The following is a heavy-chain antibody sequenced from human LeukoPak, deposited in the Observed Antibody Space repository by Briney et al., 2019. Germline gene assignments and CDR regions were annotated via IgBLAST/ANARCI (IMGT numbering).Heavy chain of an antibody. V-gene: IGHV4-34*01. Sequence: PSETLSLTCAVYGGSFSGSYWNWIRQPPGKGLEWIGEINHSGSTNYNPSLKSRVTISVDTSKNQFSLKLTSVTAADTAVYYCARGRQWLPNWGQGTLVTVSS. CDR1: GGSFSGSY. CDR3: ARGRQWLPN. CDR2: INHSGST. D-gene: IGHD6-19*01. J-gene: IGHJ4*02.